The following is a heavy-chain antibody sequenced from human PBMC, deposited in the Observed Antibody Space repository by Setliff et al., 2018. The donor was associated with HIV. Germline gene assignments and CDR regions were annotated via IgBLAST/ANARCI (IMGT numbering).Heavy chain of an antibody. V-gene: IGHV4-34*01. Sequence: PSETLSLTCAVYGGSFSGYSWNWVRQSPGKGLEWIGEINFSGGTNYNPSLKSRVTISVDTSKNQLSLTLTSVTAADTAVYYCARGSDCDATTCGDYCYMDVWGKGTTVTVSS. CDR2: INFSGGT. CDR1: GGSFSGYS. D-gene: IGHD2-2*01. CDR3: ARGSDCDATTCGDYCYMDV. J-gene: IGHJ6*03.